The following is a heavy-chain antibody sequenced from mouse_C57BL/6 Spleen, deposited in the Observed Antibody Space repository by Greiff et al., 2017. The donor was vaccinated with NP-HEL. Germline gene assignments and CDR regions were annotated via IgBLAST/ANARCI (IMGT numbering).Heavy chain of an antibody. CDR3: ARSPYDYDGYYAMDY. V-gene: IGHV8-12*01. Sequence: QVQLKESGPGILQSSQTLSLTCSFSGFSLSTSGMGVSWIRQPSGKGLEWLAHIYWDDDKRYNPSLKSRLTISKDTSRNQVFLKITSVDTADTATYYCARSPYDYDGYYAMDYWGQGTSVTVSS. CDR2: IYWDDDK. D-gene: IGHD2-4*01. CDR1: GFSLSTSGMG. J-gene: IGHJ4*01.